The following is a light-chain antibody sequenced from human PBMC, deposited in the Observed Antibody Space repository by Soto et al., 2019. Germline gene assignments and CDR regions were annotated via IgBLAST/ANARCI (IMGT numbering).Light chain of an antibody. J-gene: IGKJ2*01. CDR3: QQRGNWPMYT. CDR1: QSVSRF. V-gene: IGKV3-11*01. Sequence: EIVLTQSPATLSLSPGERATLSCRASQSVSRFLAWYQQKPGQAPRLLIYDASTRATGIPARFSGSGSGTDFTLTISSLEPEDFAVYYCQQRGNWPMYTFGQGTKLEIK. CDR2: DAS.